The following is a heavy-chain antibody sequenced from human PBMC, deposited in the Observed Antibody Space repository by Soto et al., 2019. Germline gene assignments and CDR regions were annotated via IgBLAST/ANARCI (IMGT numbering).Heavy chain of an antibody. V-gene: IGHV1-18*01. CDR1: GYTFTNHG. CDR3: ASDLYPLAYYCDY. Sequence: QVQLVQSGAEVKKPGASVKVSCKASGYTFTNHGISWVRQAPGQGLEWLGWISGHNGNTKYAQRLQGRVTMTTDTSTSTAYMELRSLKSADTAVYYCASDLYPLAYYCDYWGQGTLVTVSS. J-gene: IGHJ4*02. CDR2: ISGHNGNT.